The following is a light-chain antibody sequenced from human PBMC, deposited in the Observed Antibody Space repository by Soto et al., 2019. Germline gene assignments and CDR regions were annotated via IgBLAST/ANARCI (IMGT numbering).Light chain of an antibody. CDR2: GAS. Sequence: EIAMTQSPATLSVSPGQRASLSCRASQSVSTTVAWYHQKPGQAPRLLVYGASTRATGITARFSGRWAGTDFTLTITSLQSEDFGVYFCQRYKDWPTTFGQGTKVDIK. CDR1: QSVSTT. CDR3: QRYKDWPTT. J-gene: IGKJ1*01. V-gene: IGKV3-15*01.